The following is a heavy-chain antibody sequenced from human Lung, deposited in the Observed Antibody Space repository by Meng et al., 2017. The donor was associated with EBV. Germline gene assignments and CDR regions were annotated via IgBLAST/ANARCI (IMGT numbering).Heavy chain of an antibody. Sequence: EGQLGEPGGGLVKPGESLRLSCVASGFIFSDYNMNWLRQAPGKGLEWVSSISSGNSSIYYADSVKGRFSISRDNAKNSLSLQMNSLRADDTAVYYCARLTGTGWFDPWGQGTLVTVSS. CDR3: ARLTGTGWFDP. CDR1: GFIFSDYN. J-gene: IGHJ5*02. D-gene: IGHD1-7*01. CDR2: ISSGNSSI. V-gene: IGHV3-21*06.